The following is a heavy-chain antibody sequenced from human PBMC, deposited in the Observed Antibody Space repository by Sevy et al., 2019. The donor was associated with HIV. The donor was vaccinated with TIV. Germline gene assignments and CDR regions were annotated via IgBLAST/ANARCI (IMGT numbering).Heavy chain of an antibody. CDR3: ANAYSGSYSHSYLYALDV. Sequence: GGSLRLSCTGSGFSFSYYGIHWVRQAPGKGLDWVALISHDGINEYYADSVKGRFTISRDNSRNTVYLEMNSLRNEDTAIYFCANAYSGSYSHSYLYALDVWGQATTVTVSS. J-gene: IGHJ6*02. D-gene: IGHD1-26*01. V-gene: IGHV3-30*18. CDR2: ISHDGINE. CDR1: GFSFSYYG.